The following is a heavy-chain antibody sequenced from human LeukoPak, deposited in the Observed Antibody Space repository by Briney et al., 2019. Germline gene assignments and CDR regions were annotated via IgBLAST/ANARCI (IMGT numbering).Heavy chain of an antibody. Sequence: PTGGSLRLSCATSGFPFSDFSMTWVRQAPGKGLEWISTTNSGGSTTDYAESVKGRFTISRDNSKNTQYLQMSSLRVEDTAIYYCAKQSYARSLGEGGPGTLVTVSS. J-gene: IGHJ4*02. D-gene: IGHD2-8*01. CDR3: AKQSYARSLGE. CDR1: GFPFSDFS. V-gene: IGHV3-23*01. CDR2: TNSGGSTT.